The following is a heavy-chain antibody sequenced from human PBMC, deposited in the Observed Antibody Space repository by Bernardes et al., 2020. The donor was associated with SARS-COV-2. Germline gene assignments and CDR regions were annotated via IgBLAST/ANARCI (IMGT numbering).Heavy chain of an antibody. Sequence: SETLSLTCTVSGAAMKGYCWTWLRQSPGKGLEWIGYIHEGVSYKSGTTDYNSSLKSRVTISVDTSKNQFSLELRSVTAADTGVYYCARRGPEVVAPHDDWFDPWGQGTLVTVSS. V-gene: IGHV4-4*09. CDR3: ARRGPEVVAPHDDWFDP. D-gene: IGHD2-2*01. CDR1: GAAMKGYC. J-gene: IGHJ5*02. CDR2: IHEGVSYKSGTT.